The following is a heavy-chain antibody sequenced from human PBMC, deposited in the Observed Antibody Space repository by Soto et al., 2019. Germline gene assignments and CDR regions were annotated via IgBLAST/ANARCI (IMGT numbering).Heavy chain of an antibody. V-gene: IGHV3-48*02. D-gene: IGHD3-10*02. J-gene: IGHJ4*02. CDR2: ISSSSSTI. CDR3: ARVFGSFGGGL. Sequence: EVQLVESGGGLVQPGGSLRLSCAASGFTFSSYSMNWVRQAPGKGLEWVSYISSSSSTIYYADSVKGRFTISRDNAKNSLHLQMNSLRDEDTAVYYCARVFGSFGGGLWGQGTLVTVSS. CDR1: GFTFSSYS.